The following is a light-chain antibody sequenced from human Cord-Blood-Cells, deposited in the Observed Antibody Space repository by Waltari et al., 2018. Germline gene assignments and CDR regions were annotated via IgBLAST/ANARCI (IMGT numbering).Light chain of an antibody. CDR3: CSYAGSYTWV. Sequence: QSALTQPRSVSGSPGQSVTISCTGTSSDVGGYNHLSWYQQHPGKAPKLMIYHVSKRPSGVPDRFSGSKSGNTASLTISGLQAEDEADYYCCSYAGSYTWVFGGGTKLTVL. J-gene: IGLJ3*02. V-gene: IGLV2-11*01. CDR1: SSDVGGYNH. CDR2: HVS.